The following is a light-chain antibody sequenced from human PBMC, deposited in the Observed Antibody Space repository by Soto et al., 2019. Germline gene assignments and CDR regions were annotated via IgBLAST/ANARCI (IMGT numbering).Light chain of an antibody. CDR3: QQHNSYPLT. J-gene: IGKJ4*01. CDR2: VTS. Sequence: IQLTQSPSSLSASVGDRVTITSRASQGVSSYLAWYQQKPGKAPNLLIYVTSTLQSGVPSRFSGSGSGTDFTLTISSLQPEDFATYYCQQHNSYPLTFGGGTKVEIK. CDR1: QGVSSY. V-gene: IGKV1-9*01.